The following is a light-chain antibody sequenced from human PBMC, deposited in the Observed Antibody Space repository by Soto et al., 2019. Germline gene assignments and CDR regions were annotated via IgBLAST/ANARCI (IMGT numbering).Light chain of an antibody. Sequence: QPVLTQPPSASASLGASVTLTCTLSSGYSNYQVDWYQQRPGKGPRFVMRVGTGGIVGSKGDGIPDRFSGLGSGLNRYLTIKNIQDEDESDYHCGAEHGSGSNFVFGGGTKLTVL. CDR2: VGTGGIVG. J-gene: IGLJ2*01. V-gene: IGLV9-49*01. CDR1: SGYSNYQ. CDR3: GAEHGSGSNFV.